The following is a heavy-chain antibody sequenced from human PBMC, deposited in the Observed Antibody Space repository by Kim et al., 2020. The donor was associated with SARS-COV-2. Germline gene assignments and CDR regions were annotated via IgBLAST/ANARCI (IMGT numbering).Heavy chain of an antibody. D-gene: IGHD3-22*01. Sequence: ASVKVSCKASGYTFTSYYMHWVRQAPGQGLEWMGIINPSGGSTSYAQKFQGRVTMTRDTSTSTVYMELCSLRSEDTAVYYCARSSRDALPVITPWFDPWGQGTLVTVSS. CDR2: INPSGGST. CDR3: ARSSRDALPVITPWFDP. V-gene: IGHV1-46*01. CDR1: GYTFTSYY. J-gene: IGHJ5*02.